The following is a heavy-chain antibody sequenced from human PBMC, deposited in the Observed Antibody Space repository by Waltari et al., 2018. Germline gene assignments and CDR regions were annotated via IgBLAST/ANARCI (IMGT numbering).Heavy chain of an antibody. Sequence: EVQLVESGGGLVQPGGSLRLSCAASGFTFSTYSMNWVRQAPGKGLEWVSYSSGSSSTIYYADSVKGRVTISSDNAKNSLYLQMNSLRAEDTAVYYCARGLKQQQLVYIWGQGTLVTVSS. D-gene: IGHD6-13*01. J-gene: IGHJ4*02. CDR3: ARGLKQQQLVYI. V-gene: IGHV3-48*04. CDR1: GFTFSTYS. CDR2: SSGSSSTI.